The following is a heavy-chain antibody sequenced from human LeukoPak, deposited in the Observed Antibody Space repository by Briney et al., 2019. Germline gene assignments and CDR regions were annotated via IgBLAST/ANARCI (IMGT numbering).Heavy chain of an antibody. CDR3: ARPLDRTEAGAFDI. V-gene: IGHV3-11*01. Sequence: GGSLRLSRAASGFTFSEYYMRWIRQAPGKGVEWVSYISSSGSTIYYADSVKGRFTISRDNAKNSLYLQMNSLRAEDTAVYYCARPLDRTEAGAFDIWGQGTMVTVSS. CDR2: ISSSGSTI. CDR1: GFTFSEYY. J-gene: IGHJ3*02. D-gene: IGHD1-14*01.